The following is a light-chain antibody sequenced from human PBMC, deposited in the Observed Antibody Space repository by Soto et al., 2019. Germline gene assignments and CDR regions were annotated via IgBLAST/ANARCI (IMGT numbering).Light chain of an antibody. CDR3: QQANSFPWT. J-gene: IGKJ1*01. Sequence: DIQMTQSPSSVSASVGDRVTITCRASQDISSWLAWYQQKPWKAPKLLIYAASSLQSGIPSRFSGSGSGTDFTLTISSLQPEDFATYYCQQANSFPWTFGQGTKVEIK. CDR1: QDISSW. CDR2: AAS. V-gene: IGKV1-12*01.